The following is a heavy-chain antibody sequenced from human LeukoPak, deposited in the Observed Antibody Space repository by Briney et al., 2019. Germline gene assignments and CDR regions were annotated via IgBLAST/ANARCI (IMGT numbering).Heavy chain of an antibody. V-gene: IGHV4-34*01. CDR1: GGSFSGYY. J-gene: IGHJ4*02. CDR2: INHSGST. Sequence: SETLSLTCAVYGGSFSGYYWSWIRQPPGKGLEWIGEINHSGSTNYNPSLKSRVTIPVDTSKNQFSLKLSSVTAADTAGYYCASTLALGYWGQGTLVTVSS. CDR3: ASTLALGY.